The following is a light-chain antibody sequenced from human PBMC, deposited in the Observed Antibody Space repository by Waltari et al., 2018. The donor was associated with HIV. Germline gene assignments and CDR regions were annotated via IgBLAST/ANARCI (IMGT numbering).Light chain of an antibody. Sequence: SYELTQPPSVSVSPGQTARITCSADALPNKYAYRYLQKSGQAPVMVIYEDSKRPSGVPERFSGSRSGTMATLTISGPQVEDEADYYCYSTDGSSNHVVFGGGTKLTVL. V-gene: IGLV3-10*01. CDR2: EDS. J-gene: IGLJ2*01. CDR3: YSTDGSSNHVV. CDR1: ALPNKY.